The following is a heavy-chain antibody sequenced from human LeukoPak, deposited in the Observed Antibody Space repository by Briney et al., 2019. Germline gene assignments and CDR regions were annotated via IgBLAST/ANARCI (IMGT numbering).Heavy chain of an antibody. Sequence: RASVKVSCKASGYTFTSYDINWVRQATGQGLEWMGRIIPILGIANYAQKFQGRVTITADKSTSTAYMELSSLRSEDTAVYYCARDSRYCSSTSCTRDDYWGQGTLVTVSS. CDR3: ARDSRYCSSTSCTRDDY. CDR1: GYTFTSYD. D-gene: IGHD2-2*01. V-gene: IGHV1-69*04. J-gene: IGHJ4*02. CDR2: IIPILGIA.